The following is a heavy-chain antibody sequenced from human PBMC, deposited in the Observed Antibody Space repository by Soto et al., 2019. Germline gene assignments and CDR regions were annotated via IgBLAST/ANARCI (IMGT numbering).Heavy chain of an antibody. D-gene: IGHD3-3*01. CDR2: VNPSSHST. CDR3: ARGSYYDFWSGYYNFDY. V-gene: IGHV1-46*01. J-gene: IGHJ4*02. CDR1: GYTFTTYQ. Sequence: ASVKVSCKASGYTFTTYQMHWVRQAPGQGLEWMGIVNPSSHSTSYAQKFQGRVTMTSDTSTSTAYMELRSLRSDDTAVYYCARGSYYDFWSGYYNFDYWGQGTLVTVSS.